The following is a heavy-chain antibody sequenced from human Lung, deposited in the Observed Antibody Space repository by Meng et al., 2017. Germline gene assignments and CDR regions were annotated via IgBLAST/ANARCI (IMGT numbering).Heavy chain of an antibody. Sequence: HITLKESGSKLVRPTQNLTLTCTFSGFSLSSRGEGVGWIRQPPGKAPEWLGNIYWDDDKRYSPSLKNRLTITKDTSKGQVVLTMTNMDPVDTATYYCAHKGDYVSLDMWGQGTVVTVSS. CDR1: GFSLSSRGEG. CDR3: AHKGDYVSLDM. D-gene: IGHD4-17*01. V-gene: IGHV2-5*02. CDR2: IYWDDDK. J-gene: IGHJ3*02.